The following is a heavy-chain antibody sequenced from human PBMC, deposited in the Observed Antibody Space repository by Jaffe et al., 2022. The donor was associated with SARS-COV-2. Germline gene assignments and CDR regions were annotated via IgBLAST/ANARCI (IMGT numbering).Heavy chain of an antibody. V-gene: IGHV3-49*04. CDR2: IRSKAYGGTT. Sequence: EVQLVESGGGLVQPGRSLRLSCTASGFTFGDYAMSWVRQAPGKGLEWVGFIRSKAYGGTTEYAASVKGRFTISRDDSKSIAYLQMNSLKTEDTAVYYCTRVEPLLFDYWGQGTLVTVSS. CDR1: GFTFGDYA. CDR3: TRVEPLLFDY. J-gene: IGHJ4*02. D-gene: IGHD1-26*01.